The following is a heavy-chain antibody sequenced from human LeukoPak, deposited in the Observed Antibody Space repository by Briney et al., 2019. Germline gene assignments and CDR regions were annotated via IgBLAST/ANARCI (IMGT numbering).Heavy chain of an antibody. V-gene: IGHV4-39*01. CDR1: GYSISSRTYY. J-gene: IGHJ4*02. CDR3: ARRQVVVTASPFDF. D-gene: IGHD2-21*02. Sequence: PSETLSLTCTVPGYSISSRTYYWDWIRQAPGKGLEWIGSIYSGTTYYNPSLKSRVTIFVDTSKNQFSLKLTSVTAADTAVYYCARRQVVVTASPFDFWGQGALVTVSS. CDR2: IYSGTT.